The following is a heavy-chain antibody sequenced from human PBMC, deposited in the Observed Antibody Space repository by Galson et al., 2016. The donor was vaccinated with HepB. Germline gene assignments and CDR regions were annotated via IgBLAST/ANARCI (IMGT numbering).Heavy chain of an antibody. Sequence: SLRLSCAVSGLTLSNYNMNWVRQAPGKGLEWVAFISDSSTYISYGETMKGRFTVSRDNAKNSLYLQMNSLSAEDTGLYYCAAERFSGSPLEYWGQGTLVTVSP. CDR3: AAERFSGSPLEY. D-gene: IGHD1-26*01. CDR2: ISDSSTYI. CDR1: GLTLSNYN. V-gene: IGHV3-21*01. J-gene: IGHJ4*02.